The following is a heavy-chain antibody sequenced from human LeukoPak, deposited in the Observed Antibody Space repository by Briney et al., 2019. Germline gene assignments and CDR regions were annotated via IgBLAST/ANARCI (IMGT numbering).Heavy chain of an antibody. D-gene: IGHD2-2*01. CDR2: ISGSGGST. CDR3: AKSLGSNSYYHFDY. Sequence: QPGGSLRLSCVVSGFTFSNYAMSWVRQAPGKGLEWVSAISGSGGSTYHADSVRGRFTISRDNSKNTLWLQMNSLRAEDTALYYCAKSLGSNSYYHFDYWGQGTLVTVSS. CDR1: GFTFSNYA. J-gene: IGHJ4*02. V-gene: IGHV3-23*01.